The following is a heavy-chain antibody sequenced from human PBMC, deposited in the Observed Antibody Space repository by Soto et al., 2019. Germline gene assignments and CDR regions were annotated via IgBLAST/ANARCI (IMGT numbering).Heavy chain of an antibody. J-gene: IGHJ6*02. V-gene: IGHV4-39*01. Sequence: ASETLSLTCTVSCGSLSSSSYYWGWVRQPPGEGLEWIGSIYYSGSTYYNPSLKSRVTISVDTSKNQFSLKLSSVTAADTAVYYCARIYYDFWSGYYYYYGMDVWGQGTTVTVSS. D-gene: IGHD3-3*01. CDR2: IYYSGST. CDR3: ARIYYDFWSGYYYYYGMDV. CDR1: CGSLSSSSYY.